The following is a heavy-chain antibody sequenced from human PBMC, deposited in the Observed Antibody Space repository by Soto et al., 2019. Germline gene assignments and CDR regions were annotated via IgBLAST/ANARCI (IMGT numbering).Heavy chain of an antibody. V-gene: IGHV3-30*03. CDR2: ISYDGSNK. Sequence: GGSLRLSCAASGFTFSSYGMHWVRQAPGKGLEWVAVISYDGSNKYYADSVKGRFTISRDNAKNSLYLQMGSLRDEDTAVYYCARDGESSSSSDFDYWGQGTLVTVSS. CDR1: GFTFSSYG. CDR3: ARDGESSSSSDFDY. J-gene: IGHJ4*02. D-gene: IGHD6-6*01.